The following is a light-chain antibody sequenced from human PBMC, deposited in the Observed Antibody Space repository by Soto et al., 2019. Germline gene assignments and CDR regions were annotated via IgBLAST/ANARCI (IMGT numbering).Light chain of an antibody. J-gene: IGLJ2*01. CDR1: SSDVGAYNY. V-gene: IGLV2-14*01. CDR3: SSYTTTSTLGV. CDR2: EVS. Sequence: QSVLTQPASVSGSPGQSITLSCSGSSSDVGAYNYVSWYQQHPGKAPKLLIYEVSNRPSGVSNRFSGSKSGNTASLTISGLQADDEADYYCSSYTTTSTLGVFGGGTKLTVL.